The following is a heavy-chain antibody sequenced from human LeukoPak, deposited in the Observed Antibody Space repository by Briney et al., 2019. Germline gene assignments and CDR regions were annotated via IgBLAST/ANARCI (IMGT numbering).Heavy chain of an antibody. CDR3: ARAKPKNMVRGLIMRRESRYYFDY. D-gene: IGHD3-10*01. J-gene: IGHJ4*02. V-gene: IGHV3-30*04. CDR2: ISYDGSNK. CDR1: GFTFSSYT. Sequence: PGKSLRLSCAASGFTFSSYTMHWVRQAPGKGLEWVAFISYDGSNKYYADSVKGRFTISRDNSKNTLYLQMNSLRAEDTAVYYCARAKPKNMVRGLIMRRESRYYFDYWGQGTLVTVSS.